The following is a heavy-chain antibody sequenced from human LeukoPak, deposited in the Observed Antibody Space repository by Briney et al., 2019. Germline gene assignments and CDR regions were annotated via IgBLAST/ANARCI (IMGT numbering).Heavy chain of an antibody. CDR1: GFTFSSYG. V-gene: IGHV3-33*01. CDR2: IWYDGSNK. D-gene: IGHD3-22*01. J-gene: IGHJ3*02. CDR3: ARDRWYYYDSSGYPTGPDAFDI. Sequence: PGRSLRLSCAASGFTFSSYGMHWVRQAPGKGLEWVAVIWYDGSNKYYADSVKGRFTISRDNSKNTLYLQMNSLRAEDTAVYYCARDRWYYYDSSGYPTGPDAFDIWGQGTMVTVSS.